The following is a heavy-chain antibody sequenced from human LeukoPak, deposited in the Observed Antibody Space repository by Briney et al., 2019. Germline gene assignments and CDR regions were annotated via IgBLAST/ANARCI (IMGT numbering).Heavy chain of an antibody. J-gene: IGHJ4*02. CDR2: INHSGST. CDR3: ARAYYDFWSGYSGYYFDY. Sequence: SETLSLTCAVYGGSFSGYYWSWIRQPPGKGLEWIGEINHSGSTNYNPSLKSRVTISVDTSKNQFSLKLSSVTAADTAVYYCARAYYDFWSGYSGYYFDYWGQGTLVTVSS. V-gene: IGHV4-34*01. CDR1: GGSFSGYY. D-gene: IGHD3-3*01.